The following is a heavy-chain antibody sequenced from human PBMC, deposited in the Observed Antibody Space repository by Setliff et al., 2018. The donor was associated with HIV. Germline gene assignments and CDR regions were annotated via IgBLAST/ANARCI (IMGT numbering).Heavy chain of an antibody. CDR2: TSSSGGST. V-gene: IGHV3-23*01. D-gene: IGHD2-15*01. J-gene: IGHJ4*02. CDR1: GFTFSNFA. Sequence: GGSLRLSCAASGFTFSNFAMSWVRQAPGEGLEWVSGTSSSGGSTYYADSVRGRFTISRDNSKNTLHLQMNSLRAEDTAVYFCAKEKVTGWFYFDYWGQGTLVTVSS. CDR3: AKEKVTGWFYFDY.